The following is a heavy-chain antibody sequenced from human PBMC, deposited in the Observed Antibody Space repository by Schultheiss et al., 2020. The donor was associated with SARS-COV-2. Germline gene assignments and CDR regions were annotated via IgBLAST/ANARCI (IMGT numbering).Heavy chain of an antibody. Sequence: GGSLRLSCAASGFTFSSYGMHWVRQAPGKGLEWVAVISYDGSNKYYADSVKGRFTISRDNSKNTLYLQMNSLRAEDTAVYYCARDHSGSYPRGYGMDVWGQGTTVTVSS. CDR2: ISYDGSNK. CDR3: ARDHSGSYPRGYGMDV. CDR1: GFTFSSYG. V-gene: IGHV3-30*03. J-gene: IGHJ6*02. D-gene: IGHD1-26*01.